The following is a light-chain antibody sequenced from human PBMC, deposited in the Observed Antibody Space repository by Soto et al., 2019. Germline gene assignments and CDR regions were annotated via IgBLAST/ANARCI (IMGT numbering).Light chain of an antibody. Sequence: EIVWTQSPGTRSLCPGGRATLSCRAGQSLRSTSLAWYPQKPGQAPRLLMYGGSNRATGIPDKFSGGGSGTAFPLTISRLEPEDFAVYYCKHYGGSPPITFGQGTRLEIK. CDR3: KHYGGSPPIT. CDR1: QSLRSTS. J-gene: IGKJ5*01. CDR2: GGS. V-gene: IGKV3-20*01.